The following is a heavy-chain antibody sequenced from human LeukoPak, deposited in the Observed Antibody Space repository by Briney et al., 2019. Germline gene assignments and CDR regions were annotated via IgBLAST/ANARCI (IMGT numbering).Heavy chain of an antibody. D-gene: IGHD6-13*01. Sequence: SETLSLTCTVSGGSISSSSYYWGWIRQPPGKGLEWIGSIYYSGSTYYNPSLKSRVTISVDTSKNQFSLKLSSVTAADTAVYYCARVTEGIAAAGTYYYYMDVWGKGTTVTISS. V-gene: IGHV4-39*07. CDR3: ARVTEGIAAAGTYYYYMDV. CDR1: GGSISSSSYY. J-gene: IGHJ6*03. CDR2: IYYSGST.